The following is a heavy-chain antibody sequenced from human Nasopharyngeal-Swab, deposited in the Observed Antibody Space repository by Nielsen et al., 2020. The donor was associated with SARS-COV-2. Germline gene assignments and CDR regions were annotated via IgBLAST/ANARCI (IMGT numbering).Heavy chain of an antibody. CDR3: ARQEYLNWFDP. J-gene: IGHJ5*02. Sequence: SETLSLTCTVSGGSISSSSYYWGWIRQPPGKGLEWIGSIYYSGSTYYNPSLKSRVTISVDTSKNQFSLKLRSVTAADTAVYYCARQEYLNWFDPWGQGTLVTVSS. CDR2: IYYSGST. CDR1: GGSISSSSYY. D-gene: IGHD6-6*01. V-gene: IGHV4-39*01.